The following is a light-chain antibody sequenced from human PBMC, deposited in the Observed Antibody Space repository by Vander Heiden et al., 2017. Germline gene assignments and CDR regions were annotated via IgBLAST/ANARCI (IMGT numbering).Light chain of an antibody. CDR3: QQFSSWPPFT. J-gene: IGKJ3*01. CDR1: QSISSS. CDR2: DAS. Sequence: VMTQFPATLSVSPGETVSLSCRASQSISSSLAWYQHKPGQAPRLLIFDASTRAAGIPARFSGSGSGTEFTLTITSLQSEDSAIYFCQQFSSWPPFTFGPGTKVNIK. V-gene: IGKV3-15*01.